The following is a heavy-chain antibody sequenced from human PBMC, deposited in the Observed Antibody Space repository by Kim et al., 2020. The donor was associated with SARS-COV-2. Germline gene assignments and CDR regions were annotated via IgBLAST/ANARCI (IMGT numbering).Heavy chain of an antibody. Sequence: TANYAQTFQGRVPITADESTSTAYMELSSLRSEDTAVYYCASKVEQRFDYWGQGTLVTVSS. CDR2: TA. CDR3: ASKVEQRFDY. J-gene: IGHJ4*02. V-gene: IGHV1-69*01. D-gene: IGHD6-25*01.